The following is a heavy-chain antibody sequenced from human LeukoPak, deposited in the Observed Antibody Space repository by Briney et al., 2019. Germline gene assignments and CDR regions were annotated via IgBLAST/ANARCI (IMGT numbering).Heavy chain of an antibody. Sequence: GRSLRLSCAASGFTFDDYAMHWVRQAPGKGLEWVSGISWNSGSIGYADSVKGRFTISRDNAKNSLYLQMNSLRAEDTALYYCAKDNSYYYDNSDPTKVNYFDYWGQGTLVTVSS. V-gene: IGHV3-9*01. J-gene: IGHJ4*02. D-gene: IGHD3-22*01. CDR1: GFTFDDYA. CDR2: ISWNSGSI. CDR3: AKDNSYYYDNSDPTKVNYFDY.